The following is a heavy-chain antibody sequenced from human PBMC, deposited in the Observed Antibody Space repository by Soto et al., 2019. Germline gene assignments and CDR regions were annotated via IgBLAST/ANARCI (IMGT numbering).Heavy chain of an antibody. CDR3: ARDCAAAGPFDS. J-gene: IGHJ4*02. CDR2: ISAHNGNT. V-gene: IGHV1-18*01. D-gene: IGHD6-13*01. CDR1: GYPFPSYG. Sequence: QVQLVQSGADVKKPGASVKVYCKASGYPFPSYGICWVRQAPGQGLEWMGWISAHNGNTNNAQKLQGRVTMTTDTSTSTAYMELRSLRSDDTAVYYFARDCAAAGPFDSGGQGTRFTVSS.